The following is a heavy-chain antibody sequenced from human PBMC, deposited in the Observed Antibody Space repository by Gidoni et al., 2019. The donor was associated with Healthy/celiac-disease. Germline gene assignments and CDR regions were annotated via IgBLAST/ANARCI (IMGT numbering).Heavy chain of an antibody. Sequence: QVQLQQWGAGLLKPSETLSLTCAVYGGSFRGYYWTWLRQPPGKGLEWIGEINHSGSTNYNPSLKSRVTISVDTSKNQFSLKLSSVTAADTAVYYCARGGVTIREDIVVVPAANNNWFDPWGQGTLVTVSS. D-gene: IGHD2-2*01. CDR3: ARGGVTIREDIVVVPAANNNWFDP. CDR2: INHSGST. V-gene: IGHV4-34*01. J-gene: IGHJ5*02. CDR1: GGSFRGYY.